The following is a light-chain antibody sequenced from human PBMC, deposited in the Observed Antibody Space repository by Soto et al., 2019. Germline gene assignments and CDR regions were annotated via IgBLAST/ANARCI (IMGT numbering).Light chain of an antibody. J-gene: IGKJ5*01. Sequence: EVVLTQSPGTLSLSPGEGATLSCRSSQSVSNRYFAWYQQKPGQAPRLLIYRVSSRATGIPDRFSGSGSGTEFTLTISSLQSEDFAVYYCQQYNNWPFITFGQGTRLEIK. CDR3: QQYNNWPFIT. CDR2: RVS. V-gene: IGKV3D-15*01. CDR1: QSVSNRY.